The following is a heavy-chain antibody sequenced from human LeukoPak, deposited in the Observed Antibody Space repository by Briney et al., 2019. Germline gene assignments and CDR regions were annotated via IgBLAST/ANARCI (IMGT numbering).Heavy chain of an antibody. CDR2: IYYSGST. V-gene: IGHV4-59*01. CDR3: ARWGARLAVAGGNWFDP. Sequence: SETLSLTCTVSGGSISSYYWSWIRQPPGKGLEWIGYIYYSGSTNYNPSLKSRVTISVDTSKNQFSLKLSSVTAADTAVYYCARWGARLAVAGGNWFDPWGQGTLVTVSS. D-gene: IGHD6-19*01. CDR1: GGSISSYY. J-gene: IGHJ5*02.